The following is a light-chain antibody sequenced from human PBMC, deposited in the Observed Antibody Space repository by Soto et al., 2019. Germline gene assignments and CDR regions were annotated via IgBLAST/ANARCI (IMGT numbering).Light chain of an antibody. CDR2: GAS. Sequence: EIVMTQSPPTLSVSPGERATLSCRASQSVNSNLAWYQQKPGQAPRLLIYGASTRATGIPARFSGSGSGTEFTLTISSLQSEDFAVYYCQQYNNWLWTFGQGTKVEIK. CDR1: QSVNSN. V-gene: IGKV3-15*01. J-gene: IGKJ1*01. CDR3: QQYNNWLWT.